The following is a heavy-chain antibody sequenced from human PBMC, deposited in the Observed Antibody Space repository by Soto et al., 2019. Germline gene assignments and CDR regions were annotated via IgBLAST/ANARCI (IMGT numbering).Heavy chain of an antibody. V-gene: IGHV4-31*03. CDR3: ERDHHRLGDYYGMGV. J-gene: IGHJ6*02. CDR2: IHYTGRT. CDR1: GDCISSTGLY. D-gene: IGHD3-10*01. Sequence: ASETLSLTCSVSGDCISSTGLYWSCIRQRPGKALELIGNIHYTGRTSYNPSLKSRLAISLDASKNHFSLSLSSVTSADKAVYYCERDHHRLGDYYGMGVWGQGTTVTVSS.